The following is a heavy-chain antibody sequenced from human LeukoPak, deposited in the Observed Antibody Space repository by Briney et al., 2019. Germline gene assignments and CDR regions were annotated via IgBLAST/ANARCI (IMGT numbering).Heavy chain of an antibody. CDR3: ARGPYYYDSSGYYPHGDALYYFDY. CDR1: GGSISSGGYL. J-gene: IGHJ4*02. CDR2: FFHRGNP. D-gene: IGHD3-22*01. Sequence: PSETLSLICAVSGGSISSGGYLWSWIRRPPGKGLVWFGYFFHRGNPYYYPSLKSRVTTSVDRSKNQFSLKLSSVTAADTAVYYCARGPYYYDSSGYYPHGDALYYFDYWGQGTLVTVSS. V-gene: IGHV4-30-2*01.